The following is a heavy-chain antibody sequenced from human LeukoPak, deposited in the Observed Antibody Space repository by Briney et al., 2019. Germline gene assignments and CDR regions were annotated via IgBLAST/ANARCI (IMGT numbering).Heavy chain of an antibody. J-gene: IGHJ1*01. D-gene: IGHD6-13*01. CDR2: IIPIFGTA. Sequence: GSSVKVSCKASGGTFSSYAISWVRQAPGQGLEWMGRIIPIFGTANYAQKFQERVTITRDMSTSTAYMELSSLRSEDTAVYYCAAEGSSSIQHWGQGTLVTVSS. V-gene: IGHV1-69*05. CDR3: AAEGSSSIQH. CDR1: GGTFSSYA.